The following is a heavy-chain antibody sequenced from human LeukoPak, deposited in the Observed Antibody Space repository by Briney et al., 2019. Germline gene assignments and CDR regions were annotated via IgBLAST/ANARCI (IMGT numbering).Heavy chain of an antibody. D-gene: IGHD2-15*01. J-gene: IGHJ6*02. Sequence: ASVKVSCKASGYTFTSYGISWVRQAPGQGLEWMGWISAYNGNINYAQKLQGRVTMTTDTSTSTAYMELRSLRSDDTAVYYCARDPAAYYYYYYGMDVWGQGTTVTVSS. CDR2: ISAYNGNI. CDR1: GYTFTSYG. V-gene: IGHV1-18*01. CDR3: ARDPAAYYYYYYGMDV.